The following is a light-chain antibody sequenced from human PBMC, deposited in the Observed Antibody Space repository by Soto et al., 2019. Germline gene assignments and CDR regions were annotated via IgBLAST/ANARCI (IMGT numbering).Light chain of an antibody. Sequence: DIQMTQSPSSLSASVGDRFTITCRASQSISSYLNWYQQKPGKAPKLLIYAASSLQSGVPSRFSGSGSGTDFTLTISRLEPEDFAVYYCQQYGSSGTFGQGTKVDIK. CDR3: QQYGSSGT. CDR1: QSISSY. V-gene: IGKV1-39*01. J-gene: IGKJ1*01. CDR2: AAS.